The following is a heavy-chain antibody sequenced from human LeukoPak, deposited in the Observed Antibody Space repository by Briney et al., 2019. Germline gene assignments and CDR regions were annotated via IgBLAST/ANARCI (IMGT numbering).Heavy chain of an antibody. D-gene: IGHD3-3*01. V-gene: IGHV4-61*02. CDR3: AREVYDFRSGLTLRQEVYYGMDV. CDR1: GGSISSGSYY. CDR2: IYTSGST. Sequence: SETLSLTCTVSGGSISSGSYYWSWIRQPAGKGLEWIGRIYTSGSTNYNPSLKSRVTISVDTSKNQFSLKLSSVTAADTAVYYCAREVYDFRSGLTLRQEVYYGMDVWGQGTTVTVSS. J-gene: IGHJ6*02.